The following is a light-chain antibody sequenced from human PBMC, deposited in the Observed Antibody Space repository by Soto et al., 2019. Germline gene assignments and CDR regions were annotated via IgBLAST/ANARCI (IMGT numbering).Light chain of an antibody. CDR2: GAS. CDR1: QSVSSD. Sequence: EIEMTKSPATLAVSPGERATLSCSASQSVSSDLAWYQQKPGQAPRLLIYGASTRATGIPSRFSGSGSGTEFTLTISSLQSEDFAVYYCQQYNNWPCTFGQGTKVDIK. V-gene: IGKV3-15*01. CDR3: QQYNNWPCT. J-gene: IGKJ1*01.